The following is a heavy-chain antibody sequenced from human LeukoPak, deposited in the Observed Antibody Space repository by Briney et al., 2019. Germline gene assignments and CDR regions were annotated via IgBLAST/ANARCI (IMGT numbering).Heavy chain of an antibody. V-gene: IGHV3-21*01. CDR2: ISSSSSHI. CDR3: ARDSITMVLAEYFQH. D-gene: IGHD3-10*01. Sequence: GGSLRLSCVASGFTFSSYSMNWVRQAPGKGLEWVSSISSSSSHIYYADSMKGRFTISRDNAKNSLYLQMNSLRAEDTAVYYCARDSITMVLAEYFQHWGQGTLVTVSS. J-gene: IGHJ1*01. CDR1: GFTFSSYS.